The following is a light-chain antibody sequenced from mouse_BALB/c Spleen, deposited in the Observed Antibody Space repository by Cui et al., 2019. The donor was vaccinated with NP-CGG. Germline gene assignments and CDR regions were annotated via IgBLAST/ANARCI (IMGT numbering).Light chain of an antibody. CDR1: TGAVTTSTY. V-gene: IGLV1*01. CDR3: ARWYSNHWV. Sequence: QAVVTQESALTTSPGETVTLTCLSSTGAVTTSTYANWVQEKPDHLFTGLIGGTNNRAPGVPTRFSGSLIGNKAALTITGAQTEDEVNYFCARWYSNHWVFGGGTKLTVL. CDR2: GTN. J-gene: IGLJ1*01.